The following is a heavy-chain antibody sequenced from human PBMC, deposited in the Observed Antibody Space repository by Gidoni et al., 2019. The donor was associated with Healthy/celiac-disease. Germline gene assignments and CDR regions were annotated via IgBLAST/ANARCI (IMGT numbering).Heavy chain of an antibody. CDR1: GFTFDVYA. V-gene: IGHV3-9*01. J-gene: IGHJ4*02. CDR2: ISWTIGSI. Sequence: EVQLVDSGGGCVQHGRSLRLSCAASGFTFDVYAMHWVRQAPGKGLGGVSGISWTIGSIGYEDSVKGRVTISRDNAKNYLYLQMNRLRAEETALYYCAKDIGWELTRGVDYWGQGTLVTVSS. D-gene: IGHD1-26*01. CDR3: AKDIGWELTRGVDY.